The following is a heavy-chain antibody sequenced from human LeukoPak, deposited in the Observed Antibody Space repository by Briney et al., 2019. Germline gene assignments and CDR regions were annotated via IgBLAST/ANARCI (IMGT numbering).Heavy chain of an antibody. CDR2: ISGSGGST. CDR1: GFTFSSYG. Sequence: PGGTLRLSCAASGFTFSSYGMSWGRQAPGKGLECGSVISGSGGSTNYADSVKGRFTISRDNSKDTLYLQMNSLRAEDTAVYYCAKSSRPTSNWFDPWGQGTLVTVSS. CDR3: AKSSRPTSNWFDP. V-gene: IGHV3-23*01. J-gene: IGHJ5*02.